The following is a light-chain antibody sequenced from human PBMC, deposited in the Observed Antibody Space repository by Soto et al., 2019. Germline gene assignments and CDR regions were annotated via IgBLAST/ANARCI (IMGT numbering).Light chain of an antibody. CDR2: NVN. J-gene: IGLJ2*01. CDR3: CSYGGTVV. Sequence: QSALTQPRSVSGSPGQSVTISCTGSISNVGGYNYVSWYQQHPDEAPQLIIYNVNKRPSGVPDRFSGSKSGNTASLTISGRQAEDEADYYCCSYGGTVVFGGGTKLTVL. CDR1: ISNVGGYNY. V-gene: IGLV2-11*01.